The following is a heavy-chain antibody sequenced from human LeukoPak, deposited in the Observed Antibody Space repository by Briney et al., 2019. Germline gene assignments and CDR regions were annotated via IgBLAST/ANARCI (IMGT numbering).Heavy chain of an antibody. D-gene: IGHD1-26*01. J-gene: IGHJ3*02. CDR1: GFTFSSYA. Sequence: GGSLRLSCAASGFTFSSYAMSWVRQAPGKGLEWVSSISSSSSYIYYADSVKGRFTISRDNAKNSLYLQMNSLRAEDTAVYYCAREVVAGGSYGGHDAFDIWGQGTMVTVSS. V-gene: IGHV3-21*01. CDR2: ISSSSSYI. CDR3: AREVVAGGSYGGHDAFDI.